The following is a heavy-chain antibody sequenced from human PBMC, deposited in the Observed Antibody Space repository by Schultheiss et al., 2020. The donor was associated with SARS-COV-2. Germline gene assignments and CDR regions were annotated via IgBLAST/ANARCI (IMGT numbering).Heavy chain of an antibody. CDR3: ARRGIPSYYFDY. CDR1: GGSISSYY. CDR2: IYYSGST. Sequence: SETLSLTCTVSGGSISSYYWSWIRQPPGKGLEWIGYIYYSGSTNYNPSLKSRVTISVDTSKNQFSLKLSSVTAADTAVYYCARRGIPSYYFDYWGQGTLVTVSS. J-gene: IGHJ4*02. V-gene: IGHV4-59*08.